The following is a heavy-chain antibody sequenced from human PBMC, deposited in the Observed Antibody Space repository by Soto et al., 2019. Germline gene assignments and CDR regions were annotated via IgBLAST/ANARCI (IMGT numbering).Heavy chain of an antibody. D-gene: IGHD1-26*01. V-gene: IGHV1-18*01. J-gene: IGHJ5*02. CDR2: LNTYNGNT. CDR1: GYTFINYG. CDR3: ARDPVGPAWFDP. Sequence: ASVKVSCKASGYTFINYGISWVRQAPGQGLGWMGWLNTYNGNTNYAQKLQGRVTMTTDTSTSTAYMELRSLRSDDTAVYYCARDPVGPAWFDPWGQGTLVTVSS.